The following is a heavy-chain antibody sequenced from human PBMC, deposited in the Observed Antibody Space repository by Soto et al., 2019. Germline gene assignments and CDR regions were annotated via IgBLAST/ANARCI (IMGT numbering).Heavy chain of an antibody. CDR1: GGTFSSYT. J-gene: IGHJ5*02. Sequence: QVQLVQSGAEVKKPGSSVKVSCKASGGTFSSYTISWVRQAPGQGREWMGRIIPILGIANYAQKFQGRVTITADKSTSTAYMELSSLRSEDTAVYYCARDSSYYGSGSLHIWFDPGGQGTLVTVSS. D-gene: IGHD3-10*01. CDR3: ARDSSYYGSGSLHIWFDP. CDR2: IIPILGIA. V-gene: IGHV1-69*08.